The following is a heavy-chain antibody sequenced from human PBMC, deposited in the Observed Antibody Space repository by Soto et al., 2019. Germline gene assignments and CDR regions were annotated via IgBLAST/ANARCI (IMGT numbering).Heavy chain of an antibody. CDR3: ARDRGAAAGQN. Sequence: QVQLVQSGAEVKKPGSSVKVSCKASGGTFSSYTISWVRQAPGQGLEWMGRIIPILGRANYAQKVQGRVTITADQATSTGYMELSSLRSEDTAVYYCARDRGAAAGQNWGQGTLVTVSS. J-gene: IGHJ4*02. CDR2: IIPILGRA. D-gene: IGHD6-13*01. V-gene: IGHV1-69*08. CDR1: GGTFSSYT.